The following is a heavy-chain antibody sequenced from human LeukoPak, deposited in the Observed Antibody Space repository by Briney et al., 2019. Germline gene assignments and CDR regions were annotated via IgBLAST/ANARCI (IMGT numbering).Heavy chain of an antibody. J-gene: IGHJ3*01. D-gene: IGHD2-2*02. Sequence: GESLRISCEASGFNFNNYWVGWVRQMPGKGLEWMGIIYPGDYDTRYSQSFQGHVTISVDKSISTAYLQWRSLRASDTAMYFCAGHSFDTVDAFDVWGQGTIVTVSA. V-gene: IGHV5-51*01. CDR3: AGHSFDTVDAFDV. CDR2: IYPGDYDT. CDR1: GFNFNNYW.